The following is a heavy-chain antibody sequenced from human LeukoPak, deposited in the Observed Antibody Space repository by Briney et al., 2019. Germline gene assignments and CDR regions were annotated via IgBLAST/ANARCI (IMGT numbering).Heavy chain of an antibody. CDR2: IRYDGSNK. J-gene: IGHJ4*02. CDR1: GFTFSSYG. D-gene: IGHD5-18*01. Sequence: GGSLRLSCAASGFTFSSYGMQWVRQAPGKGLEWVAFIRYDGSNKYYADSVKGRFTISRDNSRNTLYLQMNSLRAGDTAVYYCAKGRGYSYTIFDYWGQGTLVTVSS. V-gene: IGHV3-30*02. CDR3: AKGRGYSYTIFDY.